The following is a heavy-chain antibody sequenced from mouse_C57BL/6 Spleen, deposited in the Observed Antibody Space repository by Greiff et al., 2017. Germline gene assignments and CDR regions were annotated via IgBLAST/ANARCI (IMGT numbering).Heavy chain of an antibody. Sequence: VQLQQSGAELARPGASVKMSCKASGYTFTSYTMHWVKQRPGQGLEWIGYINPSSGYTKYNQKFKDKATLTADKSSSAAYMQLSSLTSEDSAVYYCASDYYGSSYWYFDVWGTGTTVTVSS. CDR1: GYTFTSYT. CDR3: ASDYYGSSYWYFDV. V-gene: IGHV1-4*01. J-gene: IGHJ1*03. D-gene: IGHD1-1*01. CDR2: INPSSGYT.